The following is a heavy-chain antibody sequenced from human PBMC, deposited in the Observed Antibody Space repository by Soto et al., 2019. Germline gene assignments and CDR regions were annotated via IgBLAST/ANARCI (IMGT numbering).Heavy chain of an antibody. CDR1: GLTFISYS. D-gene: IGHD1-26*01. Sequence: PVGSLRLPCPSAGLTFISYSMNLVRNAPGKGLEWVSSISSSSSYIYYADSVKGRFTISRDNAKNSLYLQMNSLRAEDTAVYYCARGISGSPGALDEIPDYLGQGTLVTVSS. CDR3: ARGISGSPGALDEIPDY. J-gene: IGHJ4*02. CDR2: ISSSSSYI. V-gene: IGHV3-21*01.